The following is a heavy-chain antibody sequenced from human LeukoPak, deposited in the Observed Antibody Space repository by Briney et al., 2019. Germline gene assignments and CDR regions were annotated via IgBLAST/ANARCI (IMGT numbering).Heavy chain of an antibody. CDR3: ARSGHSYGTYYFDY. J-gene: IGHJ4*02. Sequence: SETLSLTCTVSGGSVNSGSYYWNWIRQPPGKGLEWIGYIYYSGGTNYNPSLKSRVTISVDTSKNQFSLKLSSVTAADTAVYYCARSGHSYGTYYFDYWGQRSLVTVSS. CDR1: GGSVNSGSYY. D-gene: IGHD5-18*01. CDR2: IYYSGGT. V-gene: IGHV4-61*01.